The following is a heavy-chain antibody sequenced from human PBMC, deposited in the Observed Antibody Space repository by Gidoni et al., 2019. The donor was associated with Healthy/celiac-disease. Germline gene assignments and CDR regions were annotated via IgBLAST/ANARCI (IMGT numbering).Heavy chain of an antibody. V-gene: IGHV1-69*04. CDR1: GGTFSSYA. CDR3: ARAHYYYDSSGLVDY. CDR2: IIPILGIA. D-gene: IGHD3-22*01. Sequence: QVQLVQSGAEVKKPGSSVKVSCKASGGTFSSYAISWVRQAPGQGLEWMGRIIPILGIANYAKKFQGRVTITADKSTSTADMELSSLRSEDTAVYYCARAHYYYDSSGLVDYWGQGTLVTVSS. J-gene: IGHJ4*02.